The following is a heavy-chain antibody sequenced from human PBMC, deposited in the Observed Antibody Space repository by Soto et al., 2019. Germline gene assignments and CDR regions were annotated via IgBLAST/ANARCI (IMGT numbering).Heavy chain of an antibody. CDR1: GGSISSGGYS. CDR2: IYHSGST. J-gene: IGHJ6*02. Sequence: SVTMSLTCAVAGGSISSGGYSWSWIRKPPGKGLEWIGYIYHSGSTYYNPSLKSRVTISVDRSKNQFSLKLSSVTAADTAVYYCARAHYGDYGYGMDVWGQGTTVTVSS. D-gene: IGHD4-17*01. V-gene: IGHV4-30-2*01. CDR3: ARAHYGDYGYGMDV.